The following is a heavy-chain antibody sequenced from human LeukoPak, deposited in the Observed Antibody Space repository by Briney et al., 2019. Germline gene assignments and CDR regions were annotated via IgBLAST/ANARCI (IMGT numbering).Heavy chain of an antibody. CDR2: ISSSSSYI. J-gene: IGHJ4*02. CDR3: ARVYYYDSSGYLLGY. CDR1: GFTFSSYS. D-gene: IGHD3-22*01. V-gene: IGHV3-21*01. Sequence: GGSLRLSCAASGFTFSSYSMNWVRQAPGKGLEWVSSISSSSSYIYYADSVKGRFTISRDNAKNSLYLQMNSLRAEDKAVYYCARVYYYDSSGYLLGYWGQGTLVTVSS.